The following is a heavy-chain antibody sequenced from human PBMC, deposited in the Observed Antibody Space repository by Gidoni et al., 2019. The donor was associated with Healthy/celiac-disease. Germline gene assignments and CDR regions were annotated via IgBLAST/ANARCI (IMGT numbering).Heavy chain of an antibody. Sequence: QVKLVESGGGAVQPGRSLRLSCAASGFTFSSYGMHWVRQAPGKGLEWVAVIWHDGSGKYYADSVKGRFTISRDNSKNTLYLQMNSLRAEDTAVYYCARLGSGWCADYWGQGTLVTVSS. J-gene: IGHJ4*02. CDR1: GFTFSSYG. CDR3: ARLGSGWCADY. CDR2: IWHDGSGK. D-gene: IGHD6-19*01. V-gene: IGHV3-33*01.